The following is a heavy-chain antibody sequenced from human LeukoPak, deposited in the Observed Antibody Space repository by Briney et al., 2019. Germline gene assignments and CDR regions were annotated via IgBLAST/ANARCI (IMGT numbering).Heavy chain of an antibody. D-gene: IGHD2-8*01. Sequence: GGSLRLSCAASGFTFTTYDLNWVRQAPGKGLEWVSSISSTGRFMYYADSVRGRFTISRDNGEKSLYLQMSSLRAEDSAVYFCARNGPSKIDYWGQGTLVTVSS. CDR3: ARNGPSKIDY. CDR2: ISSTGRFM. J-gene: IGHJ4*02. CDR1: GFTFTTYD. V-gene: IGHV3-21*01.